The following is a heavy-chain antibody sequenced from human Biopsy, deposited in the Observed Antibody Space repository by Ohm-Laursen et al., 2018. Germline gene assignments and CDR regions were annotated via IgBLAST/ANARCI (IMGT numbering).Heavy chain of an antibody. CDR1: GGTFSNYG. D-gene: IGHD3-9*01. J-gene: IGHJ1*01. CDR2: NIPILGTG. V-gene: IGHV1-69*06. Sequence: SVKVSCKAPGGTFSNYGVNWVRQAPGQGLEWLGGNIPILGTGNYAQKFQDRVTVAADTSTSTATMELRSLRSDDTAVYYYATKLTGYFHHWGQGTLVIVSS. CDR3: ATKLTGYFHH.